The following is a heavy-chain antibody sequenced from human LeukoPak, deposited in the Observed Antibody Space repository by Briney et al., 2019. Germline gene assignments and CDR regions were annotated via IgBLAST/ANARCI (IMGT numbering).Heavy chain of an antibody. CDR2: FDPEDGET. V-gene: IGHV1-24*01. CDR1: GYTLTELS. D-gene: IGHD6-19*01. Sequence: ASLKVSCKVSGYTLTELSMHWVRQAPGKGLEWMGGFDPEDGETIYAQKFQGRVTMTEDTSTDTAYMELSSLRSEDTAVYYCATGWLATNAFDIWGQGTMVTVSS. CDR3: ATGWLATNAFDI. J-gene: IGHJ3*02.